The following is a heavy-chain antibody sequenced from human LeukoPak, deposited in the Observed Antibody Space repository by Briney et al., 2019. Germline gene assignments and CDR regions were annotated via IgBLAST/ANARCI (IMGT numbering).Heavy chain of an antibody. Sequence: GGSLRLSCAASGFTFSSYSMNWVRQAPGKGLEWVSYISSSSSTIYYADSVKGRFTISRDNSKNTLYLQMNSLRAEDTAVYYYAKDGTHGDYESLWGQGTLVTVSS. CDR3: AKDGTHGDYESL. V-gene: IGHV3-48*01. CDR1: GFTFSSYS. D-gene: IGHD4-17*01. J-gene: IGHJ4*02. CDR2: ISSSSSTI.